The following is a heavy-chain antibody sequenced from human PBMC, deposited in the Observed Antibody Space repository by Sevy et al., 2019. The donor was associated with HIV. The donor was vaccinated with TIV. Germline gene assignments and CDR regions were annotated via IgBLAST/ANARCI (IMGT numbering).Heavy chain of an antibody. D-gene: IGHD5-12*01. V-gene: IGHV4-59*01. CDR2: IYYTGST. CDR1: GGSISTYY. J-gene: IGHJ5*02. CDR3: ARAPPVRSGDDSLNWFDH. Sequence: SETLSLTCTVSGGSISTYYWSWIRQPPGKGLEYIGYIYYTGSTNYNPSLKSRVTISVDTSKNQFSLKLRSVTAVDTAVYYCARAPPVRSGDDSLNWFDHWGQGTLVTVSS.